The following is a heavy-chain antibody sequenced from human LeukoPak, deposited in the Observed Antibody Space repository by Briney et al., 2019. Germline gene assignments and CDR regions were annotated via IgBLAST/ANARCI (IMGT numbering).Heavy chain of an antibody. Sequence: SETLSLTCAVYGGSFSGYYWSWIRQPPGKGLEWIGEINHSGGTNYNPSLKSRVTISVDTSKNQFSLKLSSVTAADTAVYYCARAGEQRAPVNYGMDVWGQGTTVTVSS. CDR3: ARAGEQRAPVNYGMDV. V-gene: IGHV4-34*01. CDR2: INHSGGT. CDR1: GGSFSGYY. D-gene: IGHD6-25*01. J-gene: IGHJ6*02.